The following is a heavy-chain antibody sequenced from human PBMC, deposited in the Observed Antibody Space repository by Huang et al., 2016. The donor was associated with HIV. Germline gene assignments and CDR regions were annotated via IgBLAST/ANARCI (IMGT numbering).Heavy chain of an antibody. D-gene: IGHD6-6*01. CDR1: GGTFSTYA. J-gene: IGHJ6*02. V-gene: IGHV1-69*01. CDR2: IYPIFGTA. Sequence: QVQLVQSGAEVKKPGSSVKVSCKASGGTFSTYAISWVRQAPGQGLEWRGGIYPIFGTANYAQKFQGTVTITADEFTSTAYMELSSLRSEDTALYYCARGRTRSSLYDSYYGLDVWGQGTTVTVSS. CDR3: ARGRTRSSLYDSYYGLDV.